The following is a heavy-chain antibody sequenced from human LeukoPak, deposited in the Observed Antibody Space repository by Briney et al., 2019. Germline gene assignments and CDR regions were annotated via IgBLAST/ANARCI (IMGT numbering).Heavy chain of an antibody. V-gene: IGHV1-8*01. J-gene: IGHJ4*02. CDR2: MNPNSDNT. CDR3: ARGGAAACFDY. D-gene: IGHD6-13*01. CDR1: GYTFTSYD. Sequence: ASVKASCKASGYTFTSYDIYWVRQATGQGLEWMGWMNPNSDNTGYAQKFQGRVTMTRNTSISTAYMELSSLRSKDTAVYYCARGGAAACFDYWGQGTLVTVSS.